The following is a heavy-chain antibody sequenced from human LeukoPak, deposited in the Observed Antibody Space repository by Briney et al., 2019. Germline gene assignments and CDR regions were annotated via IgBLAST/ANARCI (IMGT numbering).Heavy chain of an antibody. D-gene: IGHD4-11*01. CDR2: IKPDGRET. CDR3: ARDYN. Sequence: PGGSLRLSCAASGFAFSSYWMNWVRQAPGKGLEWVANIKPDGRETYYMDSVKGRFTISRDNAKSSLFLQMNSLRAEDTAVYYCARDYNLGQGTLVTVSS. J-gene: IGHJ4*02. CDR1: GFAFSSYW. V-gene: IGHV3-7*01.